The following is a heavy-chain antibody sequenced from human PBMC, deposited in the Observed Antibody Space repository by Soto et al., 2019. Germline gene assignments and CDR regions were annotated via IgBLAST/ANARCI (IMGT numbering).Heavy chain of an antibody. CDR1: GGTFSSYA. CDR2: IIPIFGTA. V-gene: IGHV1-69*13. CDR3: ARESPDDWGTTVTTGGMDV. Sequence: GASVKVSCKASGGTFSSYAISWVRQAPGQGLEWMGGIIPIFGTANYAQKFQGRVTITADESTSTAYMELSSLRSEDTAVYYCARESPDDWGTTVTTGGMDVWGQGTTVTVSS. J-gene: IGHJ6*02. D-gene: IGHD4-17*01.